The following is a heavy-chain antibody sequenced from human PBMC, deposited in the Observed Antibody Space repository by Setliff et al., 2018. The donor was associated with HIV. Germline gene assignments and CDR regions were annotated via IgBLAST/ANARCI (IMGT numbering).Heavy chain of an antibody. CDR3: ARTRGYTYGYIDY. V-gene: IGHV4-39*01. D-gene: IGHD5-18*01. CDR1: GDSTTSSSSY. CDR2: IYYSGST. J-gene: IGHJ4*02. Sequence: SETLSLTCTVSGDSTTSSSSYWGWIRQPPGKGLEWIGNIYYSGSTYYNPSLKSRVTISVDTSKNQFSLKLSSVTAADTAIYYCARTRGYTYGYIDYWGQGTLVTVSS.